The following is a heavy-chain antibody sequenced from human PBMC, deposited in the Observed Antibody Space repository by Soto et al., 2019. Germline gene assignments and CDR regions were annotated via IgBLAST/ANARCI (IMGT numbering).Heavy chain of an antibody. CDR1: GYTFTSYG. D-gene: IGHD4-17*01. CDR3: AMDYGDRPEYFKH. Sequence: QVQLVQSGPDLKRPGASMKVSCKASGYTFTSYGISWVRQAPGQGLEWMAWISPLKGRTQYSQKAQGRVTLSTDTSSTTAYMDMTNLRVDDTAVYYCAMDYGDRPEYFKHWGQGTLVTVS. J-gene: IGHJ1*01. V-gene: IGHV1-18*04. CDR2: ISPLKGRT.